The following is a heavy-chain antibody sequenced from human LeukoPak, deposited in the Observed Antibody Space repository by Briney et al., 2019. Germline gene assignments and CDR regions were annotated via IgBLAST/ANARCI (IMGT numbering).Heavy chain of an antibody. V-gene: IGHV1-18*01. J-gene: IGHJ4*02. Sequence: ASVKVSCKASGYTFTSYGVSWVRQAPGQGLEWMGWISAYNGNTNYAQKLQGRVTMTTDTSTSTAYMELRSLRSDDTAVYYCARIRDYYGPGSYSYYFDYWGQGTLVTVSS. CDR1: GYTFTSYG. CDR2: ISAYNGNT. CDR3: ARIRDYYGPGSYSYYFDY. D-gene: IGHD3-10*01.